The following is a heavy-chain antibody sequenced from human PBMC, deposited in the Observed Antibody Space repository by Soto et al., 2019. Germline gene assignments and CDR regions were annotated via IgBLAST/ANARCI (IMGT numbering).Heavy chain of an antibody. CDR1: GYTFTSYG. D-gene: IGHD5-12*01. J-gene: IGHJ6*03. CDR3: ATCVDIVAPDPPNYYYYYYMDV. CDR2: ISAYNGNT. Sequence: ASVKVSCKASGYTFTSYGISWVRQAPGQGLEWMGWISAYNGNTNYAQKLQGRVTMTTDTSTSTAYMELRSLRSDDTAVYYCATCVDIVAPDPPNYYYYYYMDVWGKGTTVTVSS. V-gene: IGHV1-18*01.